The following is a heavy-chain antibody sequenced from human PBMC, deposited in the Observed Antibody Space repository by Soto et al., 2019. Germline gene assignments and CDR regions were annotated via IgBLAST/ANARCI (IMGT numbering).Heavy chain of an antibody. J-gene: IGHJ4*02. V-gene: IGHV3-43*01. CDR1: GFDFGDYT. CDR2: IGWDGSVA. CDR3: VAGGDTSGALDY. D-gene: IGHD3-22*01. Sequence: VKLLESGGVVVQPGGSLRLSCAASGFDFGDYTMYWVRQPPGKALEWVSLIGWDGSVAYYRDSVKGRFTISRDNKKNDLYLQMNSLTTEDTGVYYCVAGGDTSGALDYWGQGTLVTVSS.